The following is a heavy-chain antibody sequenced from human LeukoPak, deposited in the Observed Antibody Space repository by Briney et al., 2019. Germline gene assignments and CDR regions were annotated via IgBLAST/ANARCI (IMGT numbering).Heavy chain of an antibody. V-gene: IGHV3-23*01. CDR2: ISGSGGGT. D-gene: IGHD3-3*01. J-gene: IGHJ4*02. CDR1: GFTFSSYA. Sequence: PGGSLRLSCAASGFTFSSYAMSWVRQAPGKGLEWVSAISGSGGGTYYADSVKGRFTISRDNSKNTLYLQMNSLRAEDTAVYYCANTMTFWSGYDYWGQGTLVTVSS. CDR3: ANTMTFWSGYDY.